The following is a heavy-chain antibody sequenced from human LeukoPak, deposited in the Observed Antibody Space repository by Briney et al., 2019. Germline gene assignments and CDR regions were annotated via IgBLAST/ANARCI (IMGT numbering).Heavy chain of an antibody. Sequence: SETLSLTCTVSGGSLSSYYWSWIPQPPRKGLEWIGYIYYSGSTNYNPSLKSRVTISVDTSKNQFSLKLSSVTAADTAVYYCARGYNWCDPWGQGTLITVSS. CDR2: IYYSGST. CDR3: ARGYNWCDP. J-gene: IGHJ5*02. V-gene: IGHV4-59*01. CDR1: GGSLSSYY.